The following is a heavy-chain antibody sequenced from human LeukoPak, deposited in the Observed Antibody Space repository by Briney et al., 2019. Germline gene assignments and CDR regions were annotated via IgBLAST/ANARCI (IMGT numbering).Heavy chain of an antibody. CDR3: AREHCSSTSCSFDY. CDR1: GGSISSYY. J-gene: IGHJ4*02. D-gene: IGHD2-2*01. CDR2: IYYTGST. V-gene: IGHV4-59*01. Sequence: SETLSLTCTVSGGSISSYYWSWIRQPPGKGLEWIGYIYYTGSTNYSPSLKSRVTISVDTSKNQFSLKLRSVTAADTAVYYCAREHCSSTSCSFDYWGQGTLVTVSS.